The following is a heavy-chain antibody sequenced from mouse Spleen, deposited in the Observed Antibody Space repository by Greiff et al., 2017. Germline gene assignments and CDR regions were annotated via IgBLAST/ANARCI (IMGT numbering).Heavy chain of an antibody. J-gene: IGHJ3*01. Sequence: VQLQQSGAELAKPGASVKLSCQASGYTFTSYWLHWVKQRPGQGLEWIGYINPSSGYTKSNQKFKDKATLTADKASSTAYMQLSSLTYEDSAVYYCARSFYYDYDRFAYWGQGTLVTVSA. CDR2: INPSSGYT. CDR1: GYTFTSYW. V-gene: IGHV1-7*01. CDR3: ARSFYYDYDRFAY. D-gene: IGHD2-4*01.